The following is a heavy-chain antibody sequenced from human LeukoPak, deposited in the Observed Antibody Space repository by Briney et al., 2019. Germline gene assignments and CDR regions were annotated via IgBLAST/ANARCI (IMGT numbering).Heavy chain of an antibody. Sequence: SETLSLTCTVSGGSISSYYWSWIRQPPGKGLDWIGFIYHNGRTDYNPSLKSRVTISADTSKNQFSLKLSSVTAADTAVYYCARGVVIAPQTFDYWGQGTLVTVSS. CDR1: GGSISSYY. D-gene: IGHD2-21*01. J-gene: IGHJ4*02. CDR3: ARGVVIAPQTFDY. CDR2: IYHNGRT. V-gene: IGHV4-59*01.